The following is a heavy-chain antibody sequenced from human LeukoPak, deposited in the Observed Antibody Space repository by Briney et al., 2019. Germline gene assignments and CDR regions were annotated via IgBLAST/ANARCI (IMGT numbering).Heavy chain of an antibody. V-gene: IGHV4-34*01. D-gene: IGHD3-10*02. Sequence: SETLSLTCAVYGGSCSGYYWSWIRQPPGKGLEWIGEINHSGSTNYNPSLKSRVTISVDTSKNQFSLKLSSVTAADTAVYYCARGYVYFDYWGQGTLVTVSS. CDR1: GGSCSGYY. CDR2: INHSGST. CDR3: ARGYVYFDY. J-gene: IGHJ4*02.